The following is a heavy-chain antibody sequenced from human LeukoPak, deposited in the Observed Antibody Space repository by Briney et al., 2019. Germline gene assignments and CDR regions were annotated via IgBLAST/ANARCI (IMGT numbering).Heavy chain of an antibody. J-gene: IGHJ4*02. D-gene: IGHD6-6*01. CDR2: IYHSGST. Sequence: PSETLSLTCTVSGGSISSSSYYWGWIRQPPGKGLEWVGSIYHSGSTYYNPSLKSRVTISVDTSKNQFSLKLSSVTAADTAVYYCARKSYSSSSDYWGQGTLVTVSS. CDR1: GGSISSSSYY. CDR3: ARKSYSSSSDY. V-gene: IGHV4-39*07.